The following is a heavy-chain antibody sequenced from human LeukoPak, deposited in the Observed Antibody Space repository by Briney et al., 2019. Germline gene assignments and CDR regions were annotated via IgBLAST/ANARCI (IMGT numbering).Heavy chain of an antibody. V-gene: IGHV5-51*01. CDR3: ARHRGASSGYQDY. Sequence: GESLKISCKGSGYSFTSYWIGWVRQMPGKGLEWMGIIYPGDSDTRYSPSFQGQVTIPADKSISTAYLQWSSLTASDTAMYYCARHRGASSGYQDYWGQGTLVTVSS. D-gene: IGHD3-22*01. J-gene: IGHJ4*02. CDR2: IYPGDSDT. CDR1: GYSFTSYW.